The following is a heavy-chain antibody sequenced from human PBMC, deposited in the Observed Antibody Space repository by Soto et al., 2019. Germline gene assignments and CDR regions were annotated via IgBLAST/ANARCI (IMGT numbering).Heavy chain of an antibody. D-gene: IGHD1-26*01. CDR1: GGSMTGADYH. CDR3: ARAPFSGSSPFDY. Sequence: SETLSLTCTVSGGSMTGADYHWSWVRQPPGKGLEWIGYIYHSGTTNYNLSLRGRVTISIDTSKNQFSLKLTSVTAADTAVYYCARAPFSGSSPFDYWGDGALVTVSS. V-gene: IGHV4-30-4*01. J-gene: IGHJ4*01. CDR2: IYHSGTT.